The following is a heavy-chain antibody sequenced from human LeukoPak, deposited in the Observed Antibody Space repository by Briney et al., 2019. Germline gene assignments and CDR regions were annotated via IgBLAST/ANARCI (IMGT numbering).Heavy chain of an antibody. J-gene: IGHJ5*02. CDR1: SSYY. D-gene: IGHD1-26*01. Sequence: SSYYWGWVRQPPGKGLEWIVSIYYSGSTYYNPSLKSRFTISVDTSKNQFSLKLSSVTAADTAVYYCAGFVVGAIDNWFDPWGQGTLVTVSS. CDR3: AGFVVGAIDNWFDP. CDR2: IYYSGST. V-gene: IGHV4-39*01.